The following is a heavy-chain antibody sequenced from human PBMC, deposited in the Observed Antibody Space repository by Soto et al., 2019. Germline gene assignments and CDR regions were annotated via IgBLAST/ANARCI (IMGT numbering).Heavy chain of an antibody. D-gene: IGHD1-26*01. Sequence: PSETLSLTCAVSGGSISSGNWWSWVRQPPGKGLEWIGEIYHSGSTNYNLTLKSRVTMSVDNSNNVFSLVLSAGAAADTTVYYCASRWESRSCLYYYYCIGVWGHGTTVTVS. J-gene: IGHJ6*02. CDR1: GGSISSGNW. V-gene: IGHV4-4*02. CDR2: IYHSGST. CDR3: ASRWESRSCLYYYYCIGV.